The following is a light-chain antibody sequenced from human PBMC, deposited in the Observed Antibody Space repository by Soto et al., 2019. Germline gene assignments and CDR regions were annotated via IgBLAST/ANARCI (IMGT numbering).Light chain of an antibody. CDR3: QQYSDSPPVT. CDR2: RAS. CDR1: QSVSRDY. V-gene: IGKV3-20*01. Sequence: EIVLTQSPGTLSLSPGERATLSCRASQSVSRDYLAWYQQKPGQAPRLLIYRASYRDTGIPDRFSGSGSGTELTLTISRLEPEDFALYYCQQYSDSPPVTFGGRTKVEIK. J-gene: IGKJ4*01.